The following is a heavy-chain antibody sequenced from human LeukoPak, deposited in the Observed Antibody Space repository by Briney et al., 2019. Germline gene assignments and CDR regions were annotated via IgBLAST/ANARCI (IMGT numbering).Heavy chain of an antibody. J-gene: IGHJ3*02. D-gene: IGHD5-18*01. CDR1: GGSISSYY. CDR3: AREFVDTATGPVAFDI. CDR2: IYTSGST. Sequence: SETLSLTCTVSGGSISSYYWSWIRQPAGKGLEWIGRIYTSGSTNYNPSLKSRVTMSVDTSKNQFSLKLSSVTAADTAVYYCAREFVDTATGPVAFDIWGQGTMVTVSS. V-gene: IGHV4-4*07.